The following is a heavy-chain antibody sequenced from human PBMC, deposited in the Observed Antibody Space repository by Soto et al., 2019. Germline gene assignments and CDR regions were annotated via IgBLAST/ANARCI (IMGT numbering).Heavy chain of an antibody. CDR1: GFPFSNHA. CDR3: AKRQGTGLAAKNFEC. D-gene: IGHD2-15*01. Sequence: EVQLLESGGGLVQPGGSLRVSCAASGFPFSNHAMSWVRQAPGKGLEWVSGISDGGDLIYYADSVKGRFSMSRDNSENMLYLQMTNLRAEDTAIYFCAKRQGTGLAAKNFECWGQGTLVTVSS. V-gene: IGHV3-23*01. J-gene: IGHJ4*02. CDR2: ISDGGDLI.